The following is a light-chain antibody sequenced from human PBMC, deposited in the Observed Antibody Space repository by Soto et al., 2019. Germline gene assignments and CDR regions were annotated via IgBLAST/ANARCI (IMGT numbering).Light chain of an antibody. CDR2: AAS. J-gene: IGKJ1*01. CDR1: QGINNF. CDR3: LQNHNYPRT. V-gene: IGKV1-6*01. Sequence: AIQLTQSPSSLSASVGDRVTITCRASQGINNFLAWYQQKPGKAPKLLIYAASTLQSGVPSRFSGSGSGAAFTLTITSLRPEDSATYYCLQNHNYPRTFGQGTKVDI.